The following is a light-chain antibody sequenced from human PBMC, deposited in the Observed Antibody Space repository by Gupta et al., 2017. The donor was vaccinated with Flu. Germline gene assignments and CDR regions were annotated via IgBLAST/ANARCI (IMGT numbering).Light chain of an antibody. CDR2: LNNDGSH. CDR3: QTGSTGIRV. J-gene: IGLJ3*02. Sequence: VKITCTLSSGLSSDTIALHQQRPDKGPRYLMRLNNDGSHTNGAGIPVPFSGSGSGAERYLTISSRQAEDEGDYYCQTGSTGIRVFGGGTKLTVL. CDR1: SGLSSDT. V-gene: IGLV4-69*01.